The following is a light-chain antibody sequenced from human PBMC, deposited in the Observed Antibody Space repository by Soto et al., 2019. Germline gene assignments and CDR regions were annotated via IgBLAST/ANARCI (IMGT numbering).Light chain of an antibody. CDR1: QSVSST. J-gene: IGKJ4*02. V-gene: IGKV3-15*01. CDR3: QQYSSWPRT. Sequence: EIVVQDSRGTLYISPGERATLSCRASQSVSSTLAWYQQKPGQAPRLLIHGASTRATGIPDRFSGSGSGTEFTLTISRLQSEDFAVYYCQQYSSWPRTFGRGTKVDI. CDR2: GAS.